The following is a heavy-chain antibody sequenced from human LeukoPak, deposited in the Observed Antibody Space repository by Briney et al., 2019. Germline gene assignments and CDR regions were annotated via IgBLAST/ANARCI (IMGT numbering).Heavy chain of an antibody. CDR1: GYTFTGYY. CDR3: AKTYYYDSSGPFDY. J-gene: IGHJ4*02. Sequence: ASVKVSCKASGYTFTGYYIHWVRQAPGQGLEWMGWINPNSGGTNYAQKFQGRVTMTRDTSISTAYMELSRLRSDDTAVYYCAKTYYYDSSGPFDYWGQGTLVTVSS. D-gene: IGHD3-22*01. CDR2: INPNSGGT. V-gene: IGHV1-2*02.